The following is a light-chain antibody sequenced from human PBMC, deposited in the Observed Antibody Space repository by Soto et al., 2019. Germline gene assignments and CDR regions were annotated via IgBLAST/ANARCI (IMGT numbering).Light chain of an antibody. CDR2: EGS. CDR1: SSDVGSYNL. CDR3: CSYAGGGTLL. J-gene: IGLJ2*01. V-gene: IGLV2-23*01. Sequence: QSALTQPASVSGSPGQSVIISCTGTSSDVGSYNLVSWYQQHPGKAPKLMIFEGSKRPSGVSNRFSGAKSGNTASLTISGLQTEDEADYYCCSYAGGGTLLFGGGTKLTVL.